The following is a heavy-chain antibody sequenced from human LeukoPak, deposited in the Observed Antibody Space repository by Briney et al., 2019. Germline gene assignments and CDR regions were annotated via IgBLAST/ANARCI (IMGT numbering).Heavy chain of an antibody. J-gene: IGHJ4*02. D-gene: IGHD6-25*01. V-gene: IGHV3-23*01. CDR1: GFTFSSYA. CDR3: AKDLALVPSDYRRGPDY. Sequence: GGSLRLSCAASGFTFSSYAMSWVRQAPGKGLEWVSSISGSGGDTYYGDSVKGRFTISRDNSKNTLYLQVNSLRAEDTTVYYCAKDLALVPSDYRRGPDYWGQGTLVAVSS. CDR2: ISGSGGDT.